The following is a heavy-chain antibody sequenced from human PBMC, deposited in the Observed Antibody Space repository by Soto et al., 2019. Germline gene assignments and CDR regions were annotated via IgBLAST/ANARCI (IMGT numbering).Heavy chain of an antibody. CDR2: LSGSGTMR. Sequence: EVQLLESGGGLVQPGGSLRLSCAASGFSFSNYAMTWVRQAPGKGLEWVSGLSGSGTMRYYADSVRGRFIISRDNAKNTLFLQMDNLRVEDSAVYYCAKEAEENENVPIPGDNWGQGTPVTVSS. CDR3: AKEAEENENVPIPGDN. CDR1: GFSFSNYA. D-gene: IGHD1-1*01. V-gene: IGHV3-23*01. J-gene: IGHJ4*02.